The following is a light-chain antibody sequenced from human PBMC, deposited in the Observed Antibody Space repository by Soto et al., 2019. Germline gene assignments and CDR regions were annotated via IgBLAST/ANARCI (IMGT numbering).Light chain of an antibody. V-gene: IGLV2-11*01. Sequence: QSVLTQPRSVSGSPGQSVTISCTGTSSDVGGYNYVSWYQQHPGKAPKLMIYDVSKRPSGVPDSFSGSKSGNTASLTISGLQAEDEAVEYCCSYAGSYTHYVFGTGTKLTVL. CDR2: DVS. J-gene: IGLJ1*01. CDR3: CSYAGSYTHYV. CDR1: SSDVGGYNY.